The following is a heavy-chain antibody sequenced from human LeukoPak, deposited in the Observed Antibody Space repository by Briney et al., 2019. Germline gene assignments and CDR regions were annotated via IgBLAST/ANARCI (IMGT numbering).Heavy chain of an antibody. CDR2: IISSSSYT. V-gene: IGHV3-11*06. Sequence: PGGSLRLSCAASGFTFSDYYMSWIRQAPGKGLEWVSYIISSSSYTNYADSVKGRFTISRDNAKNSLYLQTNSLRAEDTAVYYCARDRDDFWSRNYNYGMDVWGQGTTVTVSS. CDR3: ARDRDDFWSRNYNYGMDV. CDR1: GFTFSDYY. J-gene: IGHJ6*02. D-gene: IGHD3-3*01.